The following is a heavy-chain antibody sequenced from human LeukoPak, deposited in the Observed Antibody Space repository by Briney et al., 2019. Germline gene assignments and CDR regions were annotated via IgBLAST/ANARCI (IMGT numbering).Heavy chain of an antibody. CDR2: INHSGST. CDR3: ARFRTLTTHFDY. V-gene: IGHV4-34*01. J-gene: IGHJ4*02. D-gene: IGHD4-11*01. CDR1: SGSFSGYY. Sequence: SETLSLTCAVYSGSFSGYYWSWIRQPPGKGLEWIGEINHSGSTNYNPSLKSRVTISVDTSKNQFSLKLSSVTAADTAVYYCARFRTLTTHFDYWGQGTLVTVSS.